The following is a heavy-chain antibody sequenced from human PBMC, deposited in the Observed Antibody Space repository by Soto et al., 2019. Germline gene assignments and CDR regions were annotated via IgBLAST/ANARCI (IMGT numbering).Heavy chain of an antibody. D-gene: IGHD6-13*01. CDR1: GFTFGDYA. J-gene: IGHJ6*02. Sequence: GGSLRLSCTASGFTFGDYAMSWFRQAPGKGLEWVGFIRSKAYGGTTENAASVRGRFTISRDDSKSIAYLQMNSLKTEDTAVYYCTRDRGAPGYSSSWYGRNYSYGTDVWGQGTTVTVFS. V-gene: IGHV3-49*03. CDR2: IRSKAYGGTT. CDR3: TRDRGAPGYSSSWYGRNYSYGTDV.